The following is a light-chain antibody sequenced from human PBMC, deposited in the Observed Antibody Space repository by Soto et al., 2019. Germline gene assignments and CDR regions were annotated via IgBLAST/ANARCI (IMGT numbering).Light chain of an antibody. CDR1: SSDVGSYNL. J-gene: IGLJ2*01. CDR2: EGS. Sequence: QSALTQPASVSGSPGQSITISCTGTSSDVGSYNLVSWYQQHPGKAPKLMIYEGSKRPSGVSNRFSGSKSGNTASLTISGLQAEAEADYYCCSNAGRSTHVVFGGGTKLTVL. V-gene: IGLV2-23*01. CDR3: CSNAGRSTHVV.